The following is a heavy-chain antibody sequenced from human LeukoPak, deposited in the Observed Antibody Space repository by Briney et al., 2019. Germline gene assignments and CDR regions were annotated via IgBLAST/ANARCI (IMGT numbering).Heavy chain of an antibody. CDR3: ARDIGTYYGFWSGRMNWFDP. J-gene: IGHJ5*02. CDR1: GGSFSGYY. D-gene: IGHD3-3*01. CDR2: INHIGST. Sequence: SETLSLTCAVYGGSFSGYYWSWIRQPPGKGLEWIGEINHIGSTNYNPSLKSRVTISVDTSKNQFSLKLSSVTAADTAVYYCARDIGTYYGFWSGRMNWFDPWGQGTLVTVSS. V-gene: IGHV4-34*01.